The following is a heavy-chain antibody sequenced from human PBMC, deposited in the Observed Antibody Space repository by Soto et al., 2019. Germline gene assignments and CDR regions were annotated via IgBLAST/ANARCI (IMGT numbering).Heavy chain of an antibody. J-gene: IGHJ4*02. CDR2: INPNGGST. CDR3: ARGSSVAFDY. Sequence: QVQLVQSGAEVKKPGASVKVSCKASGYTFTDYYMHWVRQAPGQGLEWMGFINPNGGSTTYLQKFHGRVTMTRDTSTSTFYMDLSSLRSEDTAVYYCARGSSVAFDYWGQGTLVTVSS. V-gene: IGHV1-46*01. D-gene: IGHD2-21*01. CDR1: GYTFTDYY.